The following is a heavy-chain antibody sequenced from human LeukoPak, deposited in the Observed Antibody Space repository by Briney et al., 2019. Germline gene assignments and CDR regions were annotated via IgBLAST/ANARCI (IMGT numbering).Heavy chain of an antibody. J-gene: IGHJ5*02. Sequence: GGSLRLSCAASGFTFSSYGMHWVRQAPGKGLEWVAIISYDGSNKYYADSVKGRFTISRDNSKNTLYLQMNSLRAEDTAVYYCAKGERLLWFGELYFPPWFDPWGQGTLVTVPS. D-gene: IGHD3-10*01. CDR2: ISYDGSNK. CDR1: GFTFSSYG. V-gene: IGHV3-30*18. CDR3: AKGERLLWFGELYFPPWFDP.